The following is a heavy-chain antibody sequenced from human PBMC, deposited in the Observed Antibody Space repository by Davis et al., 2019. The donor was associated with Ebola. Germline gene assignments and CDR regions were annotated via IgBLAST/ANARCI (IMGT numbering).Heavy chain of an antibody. CDR1: GGSISSGGYY. CDR2: IYYTGST. CDR3: ARVASYGDYFDY. Sequence: MPSETLSLTCTVSGGSISSGGYYWSWIRQHPGKGLEWIGYIYYTGSTYYSPSLESRVTISGDTSRNQFSLKLSSVTAADTAVYYCARVASYGDYFDYWGQGTLVTVSS. J-gene: IGHJ4*02. D-gene: IGHD5-18*01. V-gene: IGHV4-31*03.